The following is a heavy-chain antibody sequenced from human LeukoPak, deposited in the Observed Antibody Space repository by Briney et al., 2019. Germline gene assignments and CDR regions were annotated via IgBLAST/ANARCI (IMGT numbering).Heavy chain of an antibody. Sequence: QSGGSLRLSCAASGFTFSSYGMHWVRQAPGKGLEWVAVISYDGSNKYYADSVKGRFTISRDNSKNTLYLQMNSLRAEDTAVYYCAKDFGDYGGYFDYWGQGTLVTVSS. V-gene: IGHV3-30*18. J-gene: IGHJ4*02. D-gene: IGHD4-23*01. CDR1: GFTFSSYG. CDR3: AKDFGDYGGYFDY. CDR2: ISYDGSNK.